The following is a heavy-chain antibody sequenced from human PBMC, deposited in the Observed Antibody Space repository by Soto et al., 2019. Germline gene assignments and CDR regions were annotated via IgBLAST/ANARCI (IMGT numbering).Heavy chain of an antibody. CDR2: ISYSGST. V-gene: IGHV4-31*03. CDR1: AGSISTINYY. Sequence: QVQLQESGPGLVRPSQTLSLTCTVSAGSISTINYYWSWIRQHPEKGLEWIGYISYSGSTFYHSSLKGRVSISLDTSKKQFSLALTSVTAADTAVYYCAPSAQWDGFDPWGQGTMVTVSS. CDR3: APSAQWDGFDP. J-gene: IGHJ3*01. D-gene: IGHD2-8*01.